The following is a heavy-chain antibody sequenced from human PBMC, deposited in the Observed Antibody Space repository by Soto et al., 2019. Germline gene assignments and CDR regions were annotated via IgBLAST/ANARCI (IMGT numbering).Heavy chain of an antibody. J-gene: IGHJ4*02. CDR1: GGSISSGDYY. V-gene: IGHV4-30-4*01. CDR3: ARFGGVVVAATLAYCFGY. Sequence: QVQLQESGPGLVKPSQTLSLTCTVSGGSISSGDYYWSWIRQRPGKVLEWIGYIYYSGSTCYNPSGKSRVTISVDTYKDQFAVELSSVTAADPVVYYCARFGGVVVAATLAYCFGYWGQGALVHVSS. D-gene: IGHD2-15*01. CDR2: IYYSGST.